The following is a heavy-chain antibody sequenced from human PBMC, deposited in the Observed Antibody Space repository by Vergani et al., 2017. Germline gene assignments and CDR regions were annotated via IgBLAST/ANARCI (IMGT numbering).Heavy chain of an antibody. Sequence: QVQLQESGPGLVKSSETLSLTCTVSGSSISSGDYYWSWIRQPPGKGLEWIGYIYYSGSTYYNPSLKSRVTISVDTSKNQFSLKLSSVTAADTAVYYCARATYYDSSGYYYTIDYWGQGTLVTVSS. V-gene: IGHV4-30-4*08. CDR3: ARATYYDSSGYYYTIDY. J-gene: IGHJ4*02. D-gene: IGHD3-22*01. CDR1: GSSISSGDYY. CDR2: IYYSGST.